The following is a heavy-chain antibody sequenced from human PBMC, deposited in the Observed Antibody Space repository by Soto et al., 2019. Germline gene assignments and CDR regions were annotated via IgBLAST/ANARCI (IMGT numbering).Heavy chain of an antibody. J-gene: IGHJ6*02. D-gene: IGHD2-21*01. Sequence: PGGSLRLSCAASRFTFDTYWMNWVRQAPGKGQEWLSGINSDGTISSYADSVKGRFTISRDNARNTLSLQMNSLRADDTAVYYCARLSGDHSAFFSYGMDAWGQGTTVTVSS. CDR1: RFTFDTYW. V-gene: IGHV3-74*01. CDR3: ARLSGDHSAFFSYGMDA. CDR2: INSDGTIS.